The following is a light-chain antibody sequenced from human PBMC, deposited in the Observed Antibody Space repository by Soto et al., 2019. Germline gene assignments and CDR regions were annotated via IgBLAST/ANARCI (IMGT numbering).Light chain of an antibody. V-gene: IGKV3-20*01. J-gene: IGKJ1*01. CDR2: GAS. Sequence: EIVMTRSPATLSVSPGERATLSCRASQSVSSSYLSWYQQKPGQXPRVLIYGASSRATGIPDRFSVIGSGTAGTLTLSRLEPEDGAVYDGQQYGSSPWTFGQGTKVDI. CDR1: QSVSSSY. CDR3: QQYGSSPWT.